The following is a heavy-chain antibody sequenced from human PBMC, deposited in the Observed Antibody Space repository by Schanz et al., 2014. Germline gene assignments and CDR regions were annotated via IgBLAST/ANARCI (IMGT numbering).Heavy chain of an antibody. Sequence: EVQLLESGGGLAQPGGSLRLACAASGFNFNTYAMSWVRQAPGKGLEWVSGLTEGGGGTYYADAVKGRFTISRDSSKNTLYLQMNSLRADDTAVYCCARASAQSSWGPSCFEYFQHWGQGALVTVSS. CDR1: GFNFNTYA. J-gene: IGHJ1*01. V-gene: IGHV3-23*01. CDR2: LTEGGGGT. D-gene: IGHD2-2*01. CDR3: ARASAQSSWGPSCFEYFQH.